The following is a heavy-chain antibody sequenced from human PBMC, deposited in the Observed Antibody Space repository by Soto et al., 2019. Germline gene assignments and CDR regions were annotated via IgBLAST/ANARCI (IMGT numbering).Heavy chain of an antibody. CDR3: ARAITAMAPLWSMDV. D-gene: IGHD5-18*01. J-gene: IGHJ6*02. V-gene: IGHV3-30-3*01. CDR2: ISYDGSNK. Sequence: GGSLRLSCAASGFTFSSYAMHWVRPAPGKGLEWVAVISYDGSNKYYADSVKGRFTISRDNSKNTLYLQMNSLRAEDTAVYYCARAITAMAPLWSMDVWGQGTTVTVSS. CDR1: GFTFSSYA.